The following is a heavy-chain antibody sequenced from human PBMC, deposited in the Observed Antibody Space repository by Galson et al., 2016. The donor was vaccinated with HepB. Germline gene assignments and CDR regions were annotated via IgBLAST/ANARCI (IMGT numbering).Heavy chain of an antibody. J-gene: IGHJ4*02. Sequence: SLRLSCAASGFPFSINSMNWVRQAPGKGLEWVSYIGGTTSTIFYADSVKGRFTISRDNAEDSLYLQMNNLRAEDSAIYYCAREYAPAAGGGFDYWGQGTLVTVPS. D-gene: IGHD6-13*01. V-gene: IGHV3-48*04. CDR3: AREYAPAAGGGFDY. CDR2: IGGTTSTI. CDR1: GFPFSINS.